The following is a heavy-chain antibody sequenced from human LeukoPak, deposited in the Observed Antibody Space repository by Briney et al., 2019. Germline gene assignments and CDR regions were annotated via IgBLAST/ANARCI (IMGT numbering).Heavy chain of an antibody. CDR1: GYTFTSYA. J-gene: IGHJ4*02. CDR2: INAGNGNT. D-gene: IGHD5-18*01. CDR3: ARRHSYGSGFDY. V-gene: IGHV1-3*01. Sequence: GASVKVSCKASGYTFTSYAMHWVRQAPGQRLEWMGWINAGNGNTEYSQKFQGRVTITRDTSASTAYMELSSLRSEDTAVYYCARRHSYGSGFDYWGQGTLVTVSS.